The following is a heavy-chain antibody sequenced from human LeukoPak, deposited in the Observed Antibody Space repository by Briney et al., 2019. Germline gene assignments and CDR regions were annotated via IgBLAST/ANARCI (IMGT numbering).Heavy chain of an antibody. CDR2: ISGSGGST. CDR1: GFTFSSYA. Sequence: GGSLRLSCGASGFTFSSYAMSWVRQAPGKGLEWVSSISGSGGSTYYVDSVKGRFTISRDNSKNTLYLQMNSLRAEDTAAYYCAKRAVPTAATPWFDPWGQGTLVIVSS. D-gene: IGHD2-15*01. V-gene: IGHV3-23*01. J-gene: IGHJ5*02. CDR3: AKRAVPTAATPWFDP.